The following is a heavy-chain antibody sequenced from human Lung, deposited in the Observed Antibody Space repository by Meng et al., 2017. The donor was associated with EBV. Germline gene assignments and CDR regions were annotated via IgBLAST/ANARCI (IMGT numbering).Heavy chain of an antibody. CDR1: GGSVDSGAYY. V-gene: IGHV4-31*03. CDR3: ARLRLVWMFDY. D-gene: IGHD6-19*01. Sequence: QGQLQRSGPGLGKPSQTLSLPCTVSGGSVDSGAYYWSWIRQRPGKGLEWIGYIYYSGSTFYTPSLKSRATLSVDTSKNQFSLKLNSVTAADTAVYYCARLRLVWMFDYWGQGALVTVSS. J-gene: IGHJ4*02. CDR2: IYYSGST.